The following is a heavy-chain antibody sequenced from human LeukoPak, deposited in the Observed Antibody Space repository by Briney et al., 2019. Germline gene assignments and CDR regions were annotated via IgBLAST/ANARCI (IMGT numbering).Heavy chain of an antibody. CDR2: ISYDGSNK. D-gene: IGHD3-3*01. J-gene: IGHJ4*02. CDR1: GFTFSSYA. V-gene: IGHV3-30-3*02. CDR3: AKLGYYDFWSGYFGY. Sequence: GGSLRLSCAASGFTFSSYAMHWVRQAPGKGLEWVAVISYDGSNKYYADSVKGRFTISRDNSKNTLYLQMNSLRAEDTAVYYCAKLGYYDFWSGYFGYWGQGTLVTVSS.